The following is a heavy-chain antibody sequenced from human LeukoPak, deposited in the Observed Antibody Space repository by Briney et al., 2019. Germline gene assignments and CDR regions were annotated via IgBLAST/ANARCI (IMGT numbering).Heavy chain of an antibody. CDR2: IHAGGSDP. D-gene: IGHD3-22*01. CDR1: GFTFSTSP. J-gene: IGHJ4*02. Sequence: PPARSLRPPCAVPGFTFSTSPMGCVRQAPGKWLESASSIHAGGSDPFCADSVQGRCTISRDNSKNTLFLQLNSLRAEDTAIYFCAKGGHHYNPFYNWGQGTLVTVSS. V-gene: IGHV3-23*01. CDR3: AKGGHHYNPFYN.